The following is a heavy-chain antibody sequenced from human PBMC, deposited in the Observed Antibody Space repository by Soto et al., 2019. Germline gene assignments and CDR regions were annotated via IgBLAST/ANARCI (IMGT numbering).Heavy chain of an antibody. D-gene: IGHD2-2*01. Sequence: QVQLVQSGAEVKEPGASVKVSCKASGYTFTSHDINWMRQATGQGLEWMGWMNPNSGHTNYAQKYQXRXTMTRNTSISTAYMELTSLRSEDTAVYYCASDMSTTWGQGTLVTVSS. CDR1: GYTFTSHD. CDR3: ASDMSTT. CDR2: MNPNSGHT. V-gene: IGHV1-8*01. J-gene: IGHJ5*02.